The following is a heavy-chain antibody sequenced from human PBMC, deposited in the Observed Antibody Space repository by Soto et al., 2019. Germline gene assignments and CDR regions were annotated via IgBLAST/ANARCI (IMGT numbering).Heavy chain of an antibody. D-gene: IGHD3-16*01. Sequence: EVQLLESGGDLVQPGGSLRLSCAASGFTFSNYAMGWVRQAPGKGLEWVSTISGSGASTFYADSVKGRFTISRDNSKNXLYXXXXXXXXXXXXXXXXXXXXXXXXXXXXXGSFDIWGQGTMVTVSS. CDR2: ISGSGAST. CDR1: GFTFSNYA. J-gene: IGHJ3*02. V-gene: IGHV3-23*01. CDR3: XXXXXXXXXXXXXGSFDI.